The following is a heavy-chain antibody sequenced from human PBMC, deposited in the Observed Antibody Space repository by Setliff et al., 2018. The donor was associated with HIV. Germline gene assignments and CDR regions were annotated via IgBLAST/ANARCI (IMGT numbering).Heavy chain of an antibody. V-gene: IGHV4-4*02. CDR3: ARGLVPHFDP. CDR1: GGSLVASNW. J-gene: IGHJ5*02. CDR2: IYHTGTT. Sequence: SETLSLTCVVSGGSLVASNWWSWVRQSPGKGREGIGDIYHTGTTKYNPSPKSRFTLSVDKSTTRFSLQLNSVTAADTAVYYCARGLVPHFDPCGQGTHVTVSS.